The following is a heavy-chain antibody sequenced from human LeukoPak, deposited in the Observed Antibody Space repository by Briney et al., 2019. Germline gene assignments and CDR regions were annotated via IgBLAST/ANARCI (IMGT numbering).Heavy chain of an antibody. J-gene: IGHJ4*02. V-gene: IGHV3-7*01. CDR2: IKQDGSQR. CDR1: GFTFSDYW. CDR3: ARRGGSSSRRSPIDY. D-gene: IGHD6-6*01. Sequence: GGSLRLSCTASGFTFSDYWMTWVRQAPGKGPEWVANIKQDGSQRYYVDSVRGRFTISRDNTKNSLFLQMNGLRAEDTAVYYCARRGGSSSRRSPIDYWGQGTLVTVSS.